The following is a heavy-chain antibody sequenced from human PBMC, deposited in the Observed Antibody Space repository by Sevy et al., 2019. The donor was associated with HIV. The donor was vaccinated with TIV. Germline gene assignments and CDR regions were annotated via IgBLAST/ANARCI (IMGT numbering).Heavy chain of an antibody. D-gene: IGHD4-17*01. V-gene: IGHV4-4*07. CDR3: AMYYGDHNWFDP. J-gene: IGHJ5*02. CDR1: GGSISSYY. CDR2: IYTSGST. Sequence: SESLSLTCTVSGGSISSYYWSWIRQPAGKGLEWIGRIYTSGSTNYNTSLKSRVTMSVDTSKNQFSLKLSSVTAADTAVYYCAMYYGDHNWFDPWGQGTLVTVSS.